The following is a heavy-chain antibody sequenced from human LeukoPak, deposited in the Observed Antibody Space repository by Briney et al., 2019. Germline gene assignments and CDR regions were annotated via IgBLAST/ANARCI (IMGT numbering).Heavy chain of an antibody. CDR3: ASFNGYCSSTSCYQTLYYFDY. Sequence: PSETLSLTCTVSGGSISSYYWSWIRQPPGKGLEWIGYIYYSGSTNYNPSLKSRVTISVDTSKNQFSLKLSSVTAADTAVYYCASFNGYCSSTSCYQTLYYFDYWGQGTLVTVSS. J-gene: IGHJ4*02. D-gene: IGHD2-2*03. CDR1: GGSISSYY. V-gene: IGHV4-59*12. CDR2: IYYSGST.